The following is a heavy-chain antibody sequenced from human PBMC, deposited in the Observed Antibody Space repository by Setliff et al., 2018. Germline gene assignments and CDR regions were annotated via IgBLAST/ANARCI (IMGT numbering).Heavy chain of an antibody. V-gene: IGHV3-15*05. J-gene: IGHJ6*02. CDR3: AREVNDNFWSGYLYYYGMDV. D-gene: IGHD3-3*01. CDR2: IKSKTDGGTT. Sequence: GGSLRLSCAASGFTFSNAWMSWVRQAPGKGLEWVGRIKSKTDGGTTDYAAPVKGRFTISRDNAKNTLYLQMNSLRAEDTAVYYCAREVNDNFWSGYLYYYGMDVWGQGTTVTVSS. CDR1: GFTFSNAW.